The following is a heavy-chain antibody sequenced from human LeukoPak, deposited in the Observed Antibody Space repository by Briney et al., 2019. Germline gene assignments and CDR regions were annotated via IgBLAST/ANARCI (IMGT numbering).Heavy chain of an antibody. Sequence: PGGSLRLSCAASGFTFDDYDMSWVRQAPGKGLEWVANIKQDGSEKYYVDSVKGRFTISRDNAKNSLYLQMNSLRAEDTAVYYCAGGIAVAGKDWGQGTLVTVSS. CDR1: GFTFDDYD. D-gene: IGHD6-19*01. J-gene: IGHJ4*02. CDR3: AGGIAVAGKD. V-gene: IGHV3-7*01. CDR2: IKQDGSEK.